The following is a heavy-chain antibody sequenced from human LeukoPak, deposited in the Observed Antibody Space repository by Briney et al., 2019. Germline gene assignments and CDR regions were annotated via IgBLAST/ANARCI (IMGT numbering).Heavy chain of an antibody. V-gene: IGHV3-30-3*01. CDR1: GFTFSSYA. CDR2: ISYDGSNK. Sequence: GSLRLSCAASGFTFSSYAMHWVRQAPGKGLEWVAVISYDGSNKYYADSVKGRFTISRDNSKNTLYLQMNSLRAEDTAVYYCARGHCSSTSCPVWYWGQGTLVTVSS. CDR3: ARGHCSSTSCPVWY. J-gene: IGHJ4*02. D-gene: IGHD2-2*01.